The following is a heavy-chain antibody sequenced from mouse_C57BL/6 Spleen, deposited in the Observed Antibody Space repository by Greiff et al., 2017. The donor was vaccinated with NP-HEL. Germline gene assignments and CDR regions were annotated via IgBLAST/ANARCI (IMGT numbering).Heavy chain of an antibody. J-gene: IGHJ1*03. CDR1: GFTFSSYA. Sequence: EVMLVESGRGLVKPGGSLKLSCAASGFTFSSYAMSWVRQTPEKRLEWVATISDGGSYTYYPDNVKGRFTISRDNAKNNLYLQMSHLKSEDTAMYYCARDRGEDWYFDVWGTGTTVTVSS. V-gene: IGHV5-4*01. D-gene: IGHD3-1*01. CDR3: ARDRGEDWYFDV. CDR2: ISDGGSYT.